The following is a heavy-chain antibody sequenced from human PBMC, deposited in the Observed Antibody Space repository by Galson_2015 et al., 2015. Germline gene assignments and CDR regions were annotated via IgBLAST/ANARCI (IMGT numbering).Heavy chain of an antibody. V-gene: IGHV1-46*01. J-gene: IGHJ4*02. CDR2: INPSDGFA. Sequence: SVKVSCKAFGYSFTTSDYMHWVRQAPGQGLEWMGIINPSDGFANYTQNFQGRVTMTRDTSTSTVYIEVSSLRSEDTAVYYGARAADQYFDYLGQGTPVTVSS. CDR1: GYSFTTSDY. CDR3: ARAADQYFDY. D-gene: IGHD4-11*01.